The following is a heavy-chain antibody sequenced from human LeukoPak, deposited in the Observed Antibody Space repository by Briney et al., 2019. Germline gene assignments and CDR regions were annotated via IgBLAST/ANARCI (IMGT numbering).Heavy chain of an antibody. CDR1: GFSLSTSGMC. J-gene: IGHJ3*02. CDR2: IDWDDDK. CDR3: ARIRHVVNFRAFDI. Sequence: SGPTLVNPTQTLTLTCTFSGFSLSTSGMCVSWIRQPPGKALEWLARIDWDDDKYYSTSLKTRLTISKDTSKNQVVLTMTNMDPVDPATYYCARIRHVVNFRAFDIWGQGTMVTVSS. D-gene: IGHD2-21*01. V-gene: IGHV2-70*11.